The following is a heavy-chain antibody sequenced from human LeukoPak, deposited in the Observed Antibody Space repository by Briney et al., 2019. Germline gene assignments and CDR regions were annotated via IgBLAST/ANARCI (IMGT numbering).Heavy chain of an antibody. Sequence: SVKVSCKASGGTFSSYAISWVRQAPGQGLEWMGGIIPIFGTANYAQKFQGRVTITADESTSTAYMELSSLRSEDTAVYYCARRESSGIVVVAGGFDNWGQGTLVTVSS. J-gene: IGHJ4*02. CDR1: GGTFSSYA. D-gene: IGHD6-19*01. CDR3: ARRESSGIVVVAGGFDN. V-gene: IGHV1-69*13. CDR2: IIPIFGTA.